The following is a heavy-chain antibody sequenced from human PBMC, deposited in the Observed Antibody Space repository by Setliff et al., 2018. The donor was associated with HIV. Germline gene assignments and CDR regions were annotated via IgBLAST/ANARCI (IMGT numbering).Heavy chain of an antibody. D-gene: IGHD3-9*01. CDR3: ARGLRYFDWLTHLGAFDF. J-gene: IGHJ3*01. CDR2: INPSGGST. V-gene: IGHV1-46*01. CDR1: GYTFTSYT. Sequence: ASVKVSCKSSGYTFTSYTMHWVRQAPGQRLEWMGIINPSGGSTGYAQKFQGRVTITRDKFASTVYIELSSLRSEDTAVYYCARGLRYFDWLTHLGAFDFWGRGTMVTVS.